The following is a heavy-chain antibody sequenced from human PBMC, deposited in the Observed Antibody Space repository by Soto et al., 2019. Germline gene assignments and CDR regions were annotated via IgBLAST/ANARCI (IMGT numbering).Heavy chain of an antibody. D-gene: IGHD3-16*01. CDR3: ARGGSPYVWFNEF. V-gene: IGHV1-69*13. CDR2: IIPVFGTT. CDR1: GDIFSSYA. J-gene: IGHJ4*02. Sequence: ASVKVSWKASGDIFSSYAISWVRQAPGQGLEWLGGIIPVFGTTNYAEKFQGRVTITADESTNTAYMELSSLRSGDTAMYYCARGGSPYVWFNEFWGQGTLVTVSS.